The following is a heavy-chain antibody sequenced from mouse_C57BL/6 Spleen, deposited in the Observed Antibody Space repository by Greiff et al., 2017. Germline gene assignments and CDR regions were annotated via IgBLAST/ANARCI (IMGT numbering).Heavy chain of an antibody. J-gene: IGHJ4*01. CDR2: ISSGSSTI. Sequence: EVMLVESGGGLVKPGGSLKLSCAASGFTFSDYGMHWVRQAPEQGLEWVAYISSGSSTIYYADTVKGRFTISRDNAKNTLFLQMTSLRSEDTAMYYCARPGGYYYYAMDYWGQGTSVTVSS. CDR1: GFTFSDYG. V-gene: IGHV5-17*01. D-gene: IGHD2-3*01. CDR3: ARPGGYYYYAMDY.